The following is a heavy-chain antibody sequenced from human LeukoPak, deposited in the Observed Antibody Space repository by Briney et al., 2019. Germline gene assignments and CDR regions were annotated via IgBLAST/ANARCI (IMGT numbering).Heavy chain of an antibody. Sequence: SETLSLTCAVYGGSFSGYYWSWTRQPPGKGLEWIGEINHSGSTNYNPSLKSRVTISVDTSKNQFSLKLSSVTAADTAVYYCAGYSSSSAFGYWGQGTLVTVSS. J-gene: IGHJ4*02. CDR1: GGSFSGYY. D-gene: IGHD6-6*01. CDR2: INHSGST. V-gene: IGHV4-34*01. CDR3: AGYSSSSAFGY.